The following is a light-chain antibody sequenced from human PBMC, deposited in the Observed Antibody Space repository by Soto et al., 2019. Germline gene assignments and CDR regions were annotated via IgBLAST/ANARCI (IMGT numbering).Light chain of an antibody. V-gene: IGLV1-44*01. CDR3: AAWDDSLNGQVV. J-gene: IGLJ2*01. Sequence: QAVVTQPPSASGTPGQRVTISCSGSSSNIGSNTVNWYQQLPGTAPKLLTYSNNQRPSGFPDRCSGSKSGTSASLAISGLQSEDEADYYCAAWDDSLNGQVVFGGGTLLTV. CDR2: SNN. CDR1: SSNIGSNT.